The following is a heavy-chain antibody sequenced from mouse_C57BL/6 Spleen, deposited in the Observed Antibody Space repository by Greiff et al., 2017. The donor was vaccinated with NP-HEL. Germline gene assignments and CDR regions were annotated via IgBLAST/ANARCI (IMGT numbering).Heavy chain of an antibody. J-gene: IGHJ2*01. CDR2: IYPGDGDT. CDR3: ARRAYYSNYHFDY. CDR1: GYAFSSYW. V-gene: IGHV1-80*01. Sequence: VKLQQSGAELVKPGASVKISCKASGYAFSSYWMNWVKQRPGKGLEWIGQIYPGDGDTNYNGKFKGKATLTADKSSSTAYMQLSSLTSEDSAVYFCARRAYYSNYHFDYWGQGTTLTVSS. D-gene: IGHD2-5*01.